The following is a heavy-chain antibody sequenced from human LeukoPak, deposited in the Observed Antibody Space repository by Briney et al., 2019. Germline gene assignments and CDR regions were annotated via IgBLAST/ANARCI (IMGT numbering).Heavy chain of an antibody. CDR3: ARGGYQPYYYMDV. D-gene: IGHD2-2*01. CDR1: GFAFSSSA. CDR2: ISGSGGST. Sequence: PGGSLRLSCAASGFAFSSSAMSWVRQAPGKGLEWVSAISGSGGSTYYADSVKGRFTISRDNSKNTLYLQMDSLRVDDTAVYYCARGGYQPYYYMDVWGTGTTVTVSS. J-gene: IGHJ6*03. V-gene: IGHV3-23*01.